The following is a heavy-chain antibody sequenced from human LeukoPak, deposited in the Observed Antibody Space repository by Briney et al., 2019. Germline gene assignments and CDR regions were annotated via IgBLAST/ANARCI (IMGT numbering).Heavy chain of an antibody. CDR1: GYTFTSNY. CDR2: IYPRNGST. CDR3: ARDQEGFDY. Sequence: ASVKVSCKASGYTFTSNYIHWVRQAPGQGLEWMGMIYPRNGSTSYAQKFQGRVTVTRDTSTSTVHMELSGLRSEDTAVYYCARDQEGFDYWGQGTLVTVSS. V-gene: IGHV1-46*01. J-gene: IGHJ4*02.